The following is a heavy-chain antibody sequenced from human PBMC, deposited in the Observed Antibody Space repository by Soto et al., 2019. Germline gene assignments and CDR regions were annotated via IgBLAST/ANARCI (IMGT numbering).Heavy chain of an antibody. CDR2: IDYSGST. D-gene: IGHD5-12*01. J-gene: IGHJ4*02. Sequence: PLETLRCTCTVSRITISGGDGYLRWIRQPPGMGLGWIGYIDYSGSTYYNRSLKSRVTISVDTSKNQFSLQLSSVTAADTAVYYCARGSTSVATIAMYYFDYWGQETMVT. CDR1: RITISGGDGY. V-gene: IGHV4-30-4*01. CDR3: ARGSTSVATIAMYYFDY.